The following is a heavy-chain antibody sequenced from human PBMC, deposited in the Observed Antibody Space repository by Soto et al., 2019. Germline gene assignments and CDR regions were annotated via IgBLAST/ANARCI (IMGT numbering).Heavy chain of an antibody. J-gene: IGHJ4*02. CDR3: ARDAGVSGELYY. Sequence: QVQLVQSGPEVKKPGASVKVSCKASGYTFASYGISWVRQAPGQGLEWMGWISAYNGNTNYAQKLQGRVTMTTDTSTSTAYMELRSLRTDDTAVYCARDAGVSGELYYWGQGTLVTVSS. CDR2: ISAYNGNT. D-gene: IGHD1-7*01. V-gene: IGHV1-18*01. CDR1: GYTFASYG.